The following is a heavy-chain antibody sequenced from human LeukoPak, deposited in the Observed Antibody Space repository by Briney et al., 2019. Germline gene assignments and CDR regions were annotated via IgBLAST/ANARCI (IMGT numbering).Heavy chain of an antibody. Sequence: ASVKVSCKASGYTFTSYYMHWVRQAPGQGLEWMGIINPSGGSTSYAQKFQGRVTITADKSTGTAYMELSSLTSDDTAVYYCAREGGSYAAEYFQYWGQGTLVTVSS. J-gene: IGHJ1*01. CDR3: AREGGSYAAEYFQY. V-gene: IGHV1-46*01. CDR1: GYTFTSYY. D-gene: IGHD3-16*01. CDR2: INPSGGST.